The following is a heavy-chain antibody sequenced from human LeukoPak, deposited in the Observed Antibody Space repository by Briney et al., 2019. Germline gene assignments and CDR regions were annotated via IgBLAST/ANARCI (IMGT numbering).Heavy chain of an antibody. J-gene: IGHJ4*02. D-gene: IGHD1-1*01. V-gene: IGHV4-38-2*02. CDR1: GFSISSGYY. CDR3: AREAERRIVN. Sequence: SGTLSLTCVVSGFSISSGYYWGWIRQPPGKGLEWIANIHVSGTTFYNSSLNSRVAISIDTSKNQFSLKLSSVTAADTAVYCAREAERRIVNWGRGTLVTVSS. CDR2: IHVSGTT.